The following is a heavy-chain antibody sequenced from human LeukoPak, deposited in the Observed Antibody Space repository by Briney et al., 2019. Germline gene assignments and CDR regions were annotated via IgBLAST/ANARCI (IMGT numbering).Heavy chain of an antibody. V-gene: IGHV4-59*01. CDR1: GGSISSYY. Sequence: SETLSLTCTVSGGSISSYYWSWIRQPPGKGLEWIGYIYYSGSTNYNPSLKSRVTISVDTSKNQFSLKLSSVTAGDTAVYYCARVRYCSSTSCYRQWYFDLWGRGTLVTVSS. CDR3: ARVRYCSSTSCYRQWYFDL. J-gene: IGHJ2*01. CDR2: IYYSGST. D-gene: IGHD2-2*01.